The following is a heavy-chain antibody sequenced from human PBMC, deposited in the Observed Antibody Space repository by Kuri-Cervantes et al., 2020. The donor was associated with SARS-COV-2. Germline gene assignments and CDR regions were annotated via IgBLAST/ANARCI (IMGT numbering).Heavy chain of an antibody. D-gene: IGHD5-24*01. CDR2: IYSGGHT. CDR3: ALETFDY. V-gene: IGHV3-66*02. CDR1: GFTFSKAW. J-gene: IGHJ4*02. Sequence: GESLKISCAASGFTFSKAWMAWVRQAPGKGLEWVSLIYSGGHTDYAESVKGRFTIPRDNSRNTVYLQMNSLRTKDTAVYYCALETFDYWGQGTLVTVSS.